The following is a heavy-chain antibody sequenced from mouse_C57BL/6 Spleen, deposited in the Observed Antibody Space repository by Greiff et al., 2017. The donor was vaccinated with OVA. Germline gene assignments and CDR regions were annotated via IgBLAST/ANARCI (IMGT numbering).Heavy chain of an antibody. J-gene: IGHJ4*01. CDR3: ARDGGYAMDY. Sequence: VQLQQPGAELVKPGASVKLSCKASGYTFTSYWMHWEKQRPGQGLEWIGMIHPNSGSTNYNEKFKSKATLTVDKSSSTAYMQLSSLTSEDSAVYYCARDGGYAMDYWGQGTSVTVSS. V-gene: IGHV1-64*01. D-gene: IGHD2-3*01. CDR2: IHPNSGST. CDR1: GYTFTSYW.